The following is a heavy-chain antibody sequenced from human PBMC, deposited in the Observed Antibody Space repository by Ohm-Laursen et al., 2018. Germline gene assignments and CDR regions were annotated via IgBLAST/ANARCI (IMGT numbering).Heavy chain of an antibody. V-gene: IGHV4-59*01. D-gene: IGHD1-7*01. CDR1: GDPISSYY. CDR3: ARVGPARLELDY. J-gene: IGHJ4*02. Sequence: PSETLSLTCPVSGDPISSYYWSWIRQPPGKGLEWIGYIYYSGSTNYNPSLKSRVTISVDTSKNQFSLKLSSVTAADTAVYYCARVGPARLELDYWGQGTLVTVSS. CDR2: IYYSGST.